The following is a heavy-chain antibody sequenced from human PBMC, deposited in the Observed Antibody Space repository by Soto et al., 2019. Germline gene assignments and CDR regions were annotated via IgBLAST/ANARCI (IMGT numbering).Heavy chain of an antibody. V-gene: IGHV1-3*01. Sequence: ASVKVSCKASGYTFTSYAMHWVRQAPGQRLEWMGWINAGNGNTKYSQKFQGRVTITRDTSASTAYMELSSLRSEDTAVYYCARADMVRGVIIRWYFDLWGRGTLVTVS. CDR1: GYTFTSYA. CDR2: INAGNGNT. J-gene: IGHJ2*01. D-gene: IGHD3-10*01. CDR3: ARADMVRGVIIRWYFDL.